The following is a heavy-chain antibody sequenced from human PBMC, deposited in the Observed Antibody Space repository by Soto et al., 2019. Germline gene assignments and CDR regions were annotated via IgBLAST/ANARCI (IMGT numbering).Heavy chain of an antibody. CDR1: GGTFSSYA. V-gene: IGHV1-69*13. Sequence: GASVKVSCKASGGTFSSYAISWVRQAPGQGLEWMGGIIPIFGTANYAQKFQGRVTITADESTSTAYMELSSLRSEDTAVYYCAALAARGEFDYWGQGTLVTVSS. J-gene: IGHJ4*02. CDR3: AALAARGEFDY. D-gene: IGHD6-6*01. CDR2: IIPIFGTA.